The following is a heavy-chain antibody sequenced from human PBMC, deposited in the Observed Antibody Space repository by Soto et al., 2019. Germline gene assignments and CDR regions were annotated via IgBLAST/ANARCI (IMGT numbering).Heavy chain of an antibody. CDR3: ARPTRGAAGGSLWYFDF. J-gene: IGHJ2*01. CDR2: IYPYDSDT. D-gene: IGHD6-13*01. V-gene: IGHV5-51*01. Sequence: GESLKISCKGSVYSFTSYCIAWLRQMPVKGLEWMGIIYPYDSDTRYSPSFQGQVTISADKSITTAYLQLSSLKASDTAVYYCARPTRGAAGGSLWYFDFWGRGTMVTVSS. CDR1: VYSFTSYC.